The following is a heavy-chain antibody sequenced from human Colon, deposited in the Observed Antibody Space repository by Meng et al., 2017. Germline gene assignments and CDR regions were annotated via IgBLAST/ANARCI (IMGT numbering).Heavy chain of an antibody. V-gene: IGHV4-31*03. J-gene: IGHJ5*02. CDR1: GGAISSGGFY. D-gene: IGHD4-17*01. CDR2: IYYSGST. Sequence: QTQWQASGPGLVQPSQTLSLTCTVSGGAISSGGFYWSWIRQHPGKGLEWIGYIYYSGSTYYNPSLRSRVAISIDTSKNQFSLKLTSVTAADTAVYFCAMTNYGDYNWFDPWGQGTLVTVSS. CDR3: AMTNYGDYNWFDP.